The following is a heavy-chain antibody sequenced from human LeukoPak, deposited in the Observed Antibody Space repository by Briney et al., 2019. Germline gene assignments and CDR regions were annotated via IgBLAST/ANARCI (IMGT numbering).Heavy chain of an antibody. J-gene: IGHJ4*02. D-gene: IGHD3-9*01. Sequence: PSQTLSLTCTVSGGSISSGSYYWSWIRQPPGKGLEWIGYIFYSGSTNYNPSLKSRVTISVDTSKNQFSLKLSSVTAADTAVYYCARRVTYFEILTGYYWVYHFDYWGQGTLVTVSS. CDR2: IFYSGST. V-gene: IGHV4-61*01. CDR3: ARRVTYFEILTGYYWVYHFDY. CDR1: GGSISSGSYY.